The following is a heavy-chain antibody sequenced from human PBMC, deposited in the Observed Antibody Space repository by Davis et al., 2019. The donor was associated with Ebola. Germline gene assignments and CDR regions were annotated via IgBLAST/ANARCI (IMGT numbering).Heavy chain of an antibody. CDR3: LAGSEY. CDR2: INWNSRKI. J-gene: IGHJ4*02. D-gene: IGHD3-16*01. Sequence: PGGSLRLSCAASGFTFDDYVMHWVRQAPGKGLEWVSSINWNSRKIDYADSVKGRFTISRDNAKNSLYLQMNSLRPEDMALYYGLAGSEYWGQGTLVTVSS. CDR1: GFTFDDYV. V-gene: IGHV3-9*03.